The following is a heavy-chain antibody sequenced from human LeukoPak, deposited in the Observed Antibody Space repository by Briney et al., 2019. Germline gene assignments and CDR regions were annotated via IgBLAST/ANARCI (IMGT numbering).Heavy chain of an antibody. CDR2: ISSSGSAI. Sequence: GGSLRLSCAASGFTFSSYEMNWVRQAPGKGLGWVSKISSSGSAIYYADSVKGRFTISRDNAKSSLYLQMNSLRVEDTAIYYCVRGGSLGYWGQGTLVTVSS. CDR3: VRGGSLGY. CDR1: GFTFSSYE. J-gene: IGHJ4*02. D-gene: IGHD6-19*01. V-gene: IGHV3-48*03.